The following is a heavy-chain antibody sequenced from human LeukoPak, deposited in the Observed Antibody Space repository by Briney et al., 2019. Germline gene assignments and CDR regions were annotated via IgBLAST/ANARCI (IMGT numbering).Heavy chain of an antibody. V-gene: IGHV3-30*18. D-gene: IGHD3-16*02. J-gene: IGHJ6*02. CDR1: GFTFSSYG. CDR2: ISSDGSDK. Sequence: GGSLRLSCAASGFTFSSYGMHWVRQTPGKGLEWVAVISSDGSDKYYTDSVKGRFTISRDNSKNTLFLRMNSLRAEDTAVYYCAKDKRLSYYYYGMDVWGQGTTVTVSS. CDR3: AKDKRLSYYYYGMDV.